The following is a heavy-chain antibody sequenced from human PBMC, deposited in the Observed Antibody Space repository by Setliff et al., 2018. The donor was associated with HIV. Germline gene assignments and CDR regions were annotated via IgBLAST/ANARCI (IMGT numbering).Heavy chain of an antibody. D-gene: IGHD6-13*01. CDR3: ARRSGAAVFYYFDY. Sequence: SETLSLTCTVSGGSIGSYCWSWIRQPPGKGLEWIGTICYSATTNYNPSLKNRVAISVDASKNQFSLKLTSVTPADTAVYYCARRSGAAVFYYFDYWGQGTLVTVSS. V-gene: IGHV4-59*01. CDR1: GGSIGSYC. CDR2: ICYSATT. J-gene: IGHJ4*02.